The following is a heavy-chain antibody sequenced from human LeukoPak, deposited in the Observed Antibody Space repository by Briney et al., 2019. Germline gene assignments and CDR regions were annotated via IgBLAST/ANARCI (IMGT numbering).Heavy chain of an antibody. CDR3: ARGDGDHYYYYYMDV. V-gene: IGHV3-66*01. D-gene: IGHD4-17*01. CDR1: GFTVSSNY. J-gene: IGHJ6*03. Sequence: GGSLRLSCAASGFTVSSNYMSWVRQAPGKGLEWVSVIYSGGSTYYADSVKGRFTISRDNSKNTLYLQMNSLRAEDTAVYYCARGDGDHYYYYYMDVWGKGTTVTISS. CDR2: IYSGGST.